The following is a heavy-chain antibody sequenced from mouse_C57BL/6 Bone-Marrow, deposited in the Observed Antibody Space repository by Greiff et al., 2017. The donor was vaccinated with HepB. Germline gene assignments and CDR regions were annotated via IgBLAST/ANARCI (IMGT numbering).Heavy chain of an antibody. Sequence: QVQLKQSGAELVRPGTSVKMSCKASGYTFTNYWIGWAKQRPGHGLEWIGDIYPGGGYTNYNEKFKGKATLTADKSSSTAYMQFSSLTSEDSAIYYCARRGLLFFDYWGQGTTLTVSS. J-gene: IGHJ2*01. V-gene: IGHV1-63*01. CDR1: GYTFTNYW. CDR2: IYPGGGYT. D-gene: IGHD2-3*01. CDR3: ARRGLLFFDY.